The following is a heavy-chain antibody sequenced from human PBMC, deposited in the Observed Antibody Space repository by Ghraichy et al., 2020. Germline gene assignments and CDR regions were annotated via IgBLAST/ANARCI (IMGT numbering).Heavy chain of an antibody. D-gene: IGHD2-2*01. CDR1: GGSFSGYY. CDR3: ARGRSTSRYYYYYYMDV. CDR2: INHSGST. J-gene: IGHJ6*03. Sequence: GSLRLSCAVYGGSFSGYYWSWIRQPPGKGLEWIGEINHSGSTNYNPSLKSRVTISVDTSKNQFSLKLSSVTAADTAVYYCARGRSTSRYYYYYYMDVWGKGTTVTVSS. V-gene: IGHV4-34*01.